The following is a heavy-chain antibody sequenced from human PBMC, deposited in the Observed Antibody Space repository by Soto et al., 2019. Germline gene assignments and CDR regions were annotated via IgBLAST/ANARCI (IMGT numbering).Heavy chain of an antibody. Sequence: QVQLVESGGGVVQPGRSLRLSCAASGFTFSSYAMHWVRQAPGKGLEWVAVISYDGSNKYYADSVKGRFTISRDNSKNTLYLKMNSLRAEDTAVYYCAGGYMGSSWAFDYWGQGTLVTVAS. CDR3: AGGYMGSSWAFDY. J-gene: IGHJ4*02. V-gene: IGHV3-30-3*01. D-gene: IGHD6-13*01. CDR2: ISYDGSNK. CDR1: GFTFSSYA.